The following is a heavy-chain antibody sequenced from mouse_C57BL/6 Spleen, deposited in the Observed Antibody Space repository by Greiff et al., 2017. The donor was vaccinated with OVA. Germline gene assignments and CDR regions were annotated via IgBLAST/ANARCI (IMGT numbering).Heavy chain of an antibody. Sequence: VQLQESDAELVKPGASVKISCKVSGYTFTDHTIHWMKQRPEQGLEWIGDIYPRDGSTKYNEKFKGKATLTADKSSSTAYMQLNSLTSEDSAVYFCARKGGSSYWHWYFDDWGTGTTLTVSS. CDR2: IYPRDGST. CDR1: GYTFTDHT. CDR3: ARKGGSSYWHWYFDD. V-gene: IGHV1-78*01. D-gene: IGHD1-1*01. J-gene: IGHJ1*03.